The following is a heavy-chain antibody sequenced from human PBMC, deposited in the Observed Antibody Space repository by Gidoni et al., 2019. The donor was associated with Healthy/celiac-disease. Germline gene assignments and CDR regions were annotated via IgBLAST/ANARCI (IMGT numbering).Heavy chain of an antibody. CDR3: ANFQKAAGGY. Sequence: EVQLVESGGGLVQPGRSLRLSCAASGFTFDDSAMHWVRQAPGKGLEWVSGISWNRGSIGYADSVKGRFTISRDNAKNSLYLQMNSLRAEDTALYYCANFQKAAGGYWGQGTLVTVSS. D-gene: IGHD6-25*01. CDR1: GFTFDDSA. J-gene: IGHJ4*02. V-gene: IGHV3-9*01. CDR2: ISWNRGSI.